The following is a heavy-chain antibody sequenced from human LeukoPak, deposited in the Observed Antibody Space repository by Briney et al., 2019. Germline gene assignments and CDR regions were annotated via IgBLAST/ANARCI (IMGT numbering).Heavy chain of an antibody. D-gene: IGHD3-22*01. Sequence: EGSLRLSCAASGFTFSSYGMHWVRQAPGKGLEWVAVISYDGSNKYYADSVKGRFTISRDNSKNTLYLQMNSLRAEDTAVYYCAKFLHYYDSSGYYGWGQGTLVTVSS. CDR3: AKFLHYYDSSGYYG. V-gene: IGHV3-30*18. CDR1: GFTFSSYG. J-gene: IGHJ4*02. CDR2: ISYDGSNK.